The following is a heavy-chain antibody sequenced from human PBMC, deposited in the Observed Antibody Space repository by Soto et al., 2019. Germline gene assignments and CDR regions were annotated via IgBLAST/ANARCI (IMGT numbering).Heavy chain of an antibody. V-gene: IGHV4-39*01. CDR1: GGSISSSSYY. Sequence: QLQLQESGPGLVKPSETLSLTCTVSGGSISSSSYYWGWIRQPPGKGLEWIGSIYYSGSTYYNPSLKSRVTISVDTSKNQFSLKLSSVTAADTAVYYCAVQEVLRFLEWLAYFDYWGQGTLVTVSS. CDR2: IYYSGST. J-gene: IGHJ4*02. D-gene: IGHD3-3*01. CDR3: AVQEVLRFLEWLAYFDY.